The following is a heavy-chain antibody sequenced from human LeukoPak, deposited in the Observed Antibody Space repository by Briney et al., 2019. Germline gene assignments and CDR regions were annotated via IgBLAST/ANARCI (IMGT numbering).Heavy chain of an antibody. CDR3: ARVGPSGAFDY. CDR1: GFTLRSYS. D-gene: IGHD1-26*01. Sequence: PGGSLRLSCAASGFTLRSYSMHWVRQAPGKGLEFVSAISYIDGATYYANSVKGRFSISRDTSRSTLFLQMGSLTPEDMAVYYCARVGPSGAFDYWGRGTLVTVSS. CDR2: ISYIDGAT. J-gene: IGHJ4*02. V-gene: IGHV3-64*01.